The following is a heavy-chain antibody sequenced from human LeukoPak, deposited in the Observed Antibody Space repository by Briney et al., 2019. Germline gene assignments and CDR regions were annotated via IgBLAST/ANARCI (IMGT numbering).Heavy chain of an antibody. V-gene: IGHV3-33*08. J-gene: IGHJ4*02. Sequence: QPGRSLRLSCAASGFTFSTYGMHWVRQAPGKGLQWVAFIWFDGSNKYYADSVKGRFTISRDNSKNTLYLQINSLRAEDTAVYYCARDRGNSHFDYWGQGTLVTVSS. CDR2: IWFDGSNK. CDR3: ARDRGNSHFDY. D-gene: IGHD3-10*01. CDR1: GFTFSTYG.